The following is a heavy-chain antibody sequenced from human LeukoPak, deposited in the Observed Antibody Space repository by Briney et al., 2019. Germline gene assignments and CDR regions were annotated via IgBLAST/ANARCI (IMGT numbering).Heavy chain of an antibody. D-gene: IGHD5-12*01. CDR1: GFPFSSYG. CDR2: IRYVGSNK. J-gene: IGHJ6*03. Sequence: GGSLRLSCAPSGFPFSSYGMYWVRQAPRKGLAWVAFIRYVGSNKYYADSVKCRFTVSRDNSKNTLYLQMKSLRAEDTAVYYCAKGGGYEAQYYYYYLDVWGKGTTVTISS. V-gene: IGHV3-30*02. CDR3: AKGGGYEAQYYYYYLDV.